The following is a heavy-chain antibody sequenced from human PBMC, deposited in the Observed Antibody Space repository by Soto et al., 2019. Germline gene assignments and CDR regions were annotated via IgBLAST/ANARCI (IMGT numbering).Heavy chain of an antibody. V-gene: IGHV1-18*01. CDR1: GYSYANYG. D-gene: IGHD3-22*01. Sequence: QIHLAQSGPEVKKPGASVKVSCTSSGYSYANYGLSWVRQAPGQGLEWIGWISTYNGKTDYAQKFQDRVTLTIDTSTTTGYMEVRHLRFDDTAIYYCARDNGDSSASLVDYWGQGTLVTVSS. CDR3: ARDNGDSSASLVDY. CDR2: ISTYNGKT. J-gene: IGHJ4*02.